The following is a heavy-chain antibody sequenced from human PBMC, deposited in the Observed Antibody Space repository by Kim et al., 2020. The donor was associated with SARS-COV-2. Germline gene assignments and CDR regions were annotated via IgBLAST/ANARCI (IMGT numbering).Heavy chain of an antibody. Sequence: GGSLRLSCVASEFTFRTYSMNWVRQAPGKGREWVSYISSLNTIYYADSVKGRFTISRDDAKNSLFLQMNSLRDEDTAVYYCVREFRLTAAGQSYWYFDL. V-gene: IGHV3-48*02. CDR3: VREFRLTAAGQSYWYFDL. D-gene: IGHD6-13*01. CDR2: ISSLNTI. J-gene: IGHJ2*01. CDR1: EFTFRTYS.